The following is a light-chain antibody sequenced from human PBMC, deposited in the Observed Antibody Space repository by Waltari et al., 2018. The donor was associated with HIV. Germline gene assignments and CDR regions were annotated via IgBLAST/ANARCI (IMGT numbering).Light chain of an antibody. J-gene: IGLJ2*01. CDR3: QTWDTGIVV. CDR2: VNGDGKH. Sequence: QLVLTQSPSASASLGASVKLTCTMSSGHSTYDITWNQQQPKKGPRYLLNVNGDGKHITEHGIPDRFSGSSSGAERYLPISSLQSYDEADYYCQTWDTGIVVFGGGTKLTVL. V-gene: IGLV4-69*01. CDR1: SGHSTYD.